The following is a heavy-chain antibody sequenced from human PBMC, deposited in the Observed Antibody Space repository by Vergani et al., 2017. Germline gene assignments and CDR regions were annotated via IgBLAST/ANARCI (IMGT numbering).Heavy chain of an antibody. CDR3: ARDGNSGSYFRRGYYYYYYYMDV. Sequence: QVQLVESGGGVVQPGRSLRLSCAASGFTFSSYAMHWVRQAPGKGLEWVAVISYDGSNKYYADSVKGRFTISRDNSKNTLYLQMNSLRAEDTAVYYCARDGNSGSYFRRGYYYYYYYMDVWGKGP. D-gene: IGHD1-26*01. J-gene: IGHJ6*03. CDR2: ISYDGSNK. CDR1: GFTFSSYA. V-gene: IGHV3-30*04.